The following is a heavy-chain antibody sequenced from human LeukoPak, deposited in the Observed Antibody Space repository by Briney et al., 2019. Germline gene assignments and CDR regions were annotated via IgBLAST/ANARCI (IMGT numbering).Heavy chain of an antibody. CDR2: IYHSGST. J-gene: IGHJ5*02. Sequence: PSETLSLTCAVSGGSISSGGYSWSWIRQPPGKGLEWIGYIYHSGSTYYNPSLKSRVTISVDRSKNQFSLKLSSVTAADTAVYYCAIIAAAGDWFDPWGQGTLVTVSS. D-gene: IGHD6-13*01. V-gene: IGHV4-30-2*01. CDR1: GGSISSGGYS. CDR3: AIIAAAGDWFDP.